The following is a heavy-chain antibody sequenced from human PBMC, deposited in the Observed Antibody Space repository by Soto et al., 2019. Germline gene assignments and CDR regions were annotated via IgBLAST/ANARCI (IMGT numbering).Heavy chain of an antibody. Sequence: QVQLVESGGGVVQPGRSLRLSCAASGFTFSNYAMYWVRQAPGKGLEWVAVISYDGNNKYYADSVKGRFTISRDNSQNTLYLTMNSLRAEDTAVYYCARAGCDGGTCYTLVGLRYGMDVWGQGTTVTVSS. CDR3: ARAGCDGGTCYTLVGLRYGMDV. J-gene: IGHJ6*02. CDR1: GFTFSNYA. CDR2: ISYDGNNK. V-gene: IGHV3-30-3*01. D-gene: IGHD2-15*01.